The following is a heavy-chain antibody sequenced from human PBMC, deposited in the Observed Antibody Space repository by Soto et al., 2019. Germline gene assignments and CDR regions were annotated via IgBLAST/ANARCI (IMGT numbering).Heavy chain of an antibody. CDR2: IYPGDSDT. D-gene: IGHD6-13*01. V-gene: IGHV5-51*01. CDR1: GYSFTSYW. Sequence: LGESLKISCKGSGYSFTSYWIGWVRQMPGKGLEWMGIIYPGDSDTRYSPSFQGQVTISADKSINTAYLQWSSLKASDTATYYCARMAAEGYYYYGMDVWGQGTTVTVSS. CDR3: ARMAAEGYYYYGMDV. J-gene: IGHJ6*02.